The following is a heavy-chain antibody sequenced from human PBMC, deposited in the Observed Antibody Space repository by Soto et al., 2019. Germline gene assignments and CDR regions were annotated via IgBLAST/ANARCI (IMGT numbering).Heavy chain of an antibody. D-gene: IGHD1-26*01. Sequence: QVQLVESGGGVVQPGRSLRLSCAASGFTFTNYPMHWVRQAPGKGLEWVAVVSHDGINTYYADSVKGRFNISRDNSKNNLYLQQNSLRTEDTAVFYCAREKTVGGIRLDNWGQGTLVTVSS. CDR1: GFTFTNYP. CDR3: AREKTVGGIRLDN. J-gene: IGHJ4*02. CDR2: VSHDGINT. V-gene: IGHV3-30-3*01.